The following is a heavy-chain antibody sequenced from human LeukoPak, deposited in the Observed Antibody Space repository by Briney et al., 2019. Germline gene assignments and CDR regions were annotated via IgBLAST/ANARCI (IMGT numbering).Heavy chain of an antibody. D-gene: IGHD4-23*01. V-gene: IGHV3-23*01. J-gene: IGHJ4*02. CDR2: ISGSGGST. CDR3: AKGDYGSNSGPLAY. CDR1: GFTFSSYA. Sequence: GGSLRLSCAASGFTFSSYAMSWVRQAPGKGLEWVSAISGSGGSTYYADSVKGRFTISRDNSKNTLYLQMNSLRAEDTAVYYCAKGDYGSNSGPLAYWGQGTPVTVSS.